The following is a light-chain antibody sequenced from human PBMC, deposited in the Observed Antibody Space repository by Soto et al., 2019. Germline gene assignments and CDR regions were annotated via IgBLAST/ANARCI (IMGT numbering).Light chain of an antibody. CDR1: QSISSY. V-gene: IGKV1-39*01. J-gene: IGKJ2*01. Sequence: DIQMTQSPSSLSASVGDRVTITCRASQSISSYLNWYQQKPGKAPKLLIYAASSLQSGVPSRFSRSGSGTEFTLTISSLQPEDFAAYYCQQSYSTPYTFGQGTKLEIK. CDR2: AAS. CDR3: QQSYSTPYT.